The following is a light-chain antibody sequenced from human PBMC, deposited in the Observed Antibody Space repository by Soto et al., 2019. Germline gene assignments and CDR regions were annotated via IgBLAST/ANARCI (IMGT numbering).Light chain of an antibody. CDR1: QSVLYSSNNKNY. V-gene: IGKV4-1*01. CDR2: WAS. J-gene: IGKJ1*01. CDR3: QQYYSSPRT. Sequence: DIVMTQSPDSLAVSLGERATINCKSSQSVLYSSNNKNYLAWYQQKPGQPPKLLIYWASTRESGVPDRFSGSGSGTDFTLTIGSLLAEDVADYYCQQYYSSPRTFGQGTKVEIK.